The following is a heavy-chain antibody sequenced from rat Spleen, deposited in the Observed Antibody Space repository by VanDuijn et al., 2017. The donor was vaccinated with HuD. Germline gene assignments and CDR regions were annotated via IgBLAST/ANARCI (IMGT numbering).Heavy chain of an antibody. CDR3: ARDSTYPWGYFDF. J-gene: IGHJ1*01. CDR2: IWGDGNS. CDR1: GFSLSNYG. Sequence: QVQLKESGPGLVQPSQTLSLTCTVSGFSLSNYGIIWVRQPPGKGLDWMGVIWGDGNSNYNSALKSRLSISRDTSKSQVYLKINSLQTEDTATYYCARDSTYPWGYFDFWGPGTMVTVSS. V-gene: IGHV2-13*01. D-gene: IGHD1-9*01.